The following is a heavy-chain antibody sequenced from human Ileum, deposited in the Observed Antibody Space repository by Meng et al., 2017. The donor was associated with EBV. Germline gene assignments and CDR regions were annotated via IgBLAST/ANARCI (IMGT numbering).Heavy chain of an antibody. CDR3: ARESYSDSSGYYSLDY. J-gene: IGHJ4*02. CDR1: GGSISSSNW. D-gene: IGHD3-22*01. CDR2: IHHTEST. V-gene: IGHV4-4*02. Sequence: VQLQGSGPGRVKPSGTLSLTCAVSGGSISSSNWWSWVRQAPGKGLEWIGEIHHTESTNYNPSLKSRVTISVDKSKNQFSLKLSSVTAADTAVYYCARESYSDSSGYYSLDYWGQGSLVTVSS.